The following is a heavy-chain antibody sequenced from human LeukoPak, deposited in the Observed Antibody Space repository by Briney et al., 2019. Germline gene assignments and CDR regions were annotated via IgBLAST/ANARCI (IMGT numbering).Heavy chain of an antibody. CDR1: GGSIKSYY. CDR3: AKDWTGANVFDI. V-gene: IGHV4-59*12. Sequence: PSETLSLTCTVSGGSIKSYYWSWIRQPPGKGLEWIGNIYYTASTNYNPSLKSRVTISVDTSKNQFSLKVTSVTAADTAMYYCAKDWTGANVFDIWGQGTKVIVSS. CDR2: IYYTAST. J-gene: IGHJ3*02. D-gene: IGHD3/OR15-3a*01.